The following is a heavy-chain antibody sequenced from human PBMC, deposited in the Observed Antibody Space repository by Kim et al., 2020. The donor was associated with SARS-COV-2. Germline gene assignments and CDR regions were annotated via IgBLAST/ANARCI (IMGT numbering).Heavy chain of an antibody. CDR3: ASGHYYNDYGDYGFFDY. CDR2: ISAYNGNT. V-gene: IGHV1-18*01. CDR1: GYTFTSYG. D-gene: IGHD4-17*01. Sequence: ASVKVSCKASGYTFTSYGISWVRQAPGQGLEWMGWISAYNGNTNYAQKLQGRVTMTTDTSTSTAYMELRSLRSDDTAVYYCASGHYYNDYGDYGFFDYWGQGTLVTVSS. J-gene: IGHJ4*02.